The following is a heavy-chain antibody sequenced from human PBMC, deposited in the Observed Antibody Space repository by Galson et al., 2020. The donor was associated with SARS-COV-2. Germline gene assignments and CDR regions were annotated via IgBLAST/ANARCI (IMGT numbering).Heavy chain of an antibody. Sequence: GGSLRLSCAASGFTFSSYGMHWVRQAPGKGLEWVAVISYDGSNKYYADSVKGRFTISRDNSKNTLYLQMNSLRAEDTAVYYCARTGGSGNHVGDYWGQVSLVTVSS. D-gene: IGHD3-10*01. J-gene: IGHJ4*02. CDR1: GFTFSSYG. V-gene: IGHV3-30*03. CDR2: ISYDGSNK. CDR3: ARTGGSGNHVGDY.